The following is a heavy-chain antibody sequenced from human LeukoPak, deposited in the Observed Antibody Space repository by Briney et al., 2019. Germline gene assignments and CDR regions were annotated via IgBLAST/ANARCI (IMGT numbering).Heavy chain of an antibody. CDR1: GGSFRGYY. Sequence: SETLSLTCAGYGGSFRGYYWSWIRQPPGKGLEWIGEINHSGSTNYNASLKSRVTISVDTSKNQFSLKLSSVTAADTAVYYCARVLVYSNYRMDASDIWGQGTMVSVSS. D-gene: IGHD4-11*01. J-gene: IGHJ3*02. CDR3: ARVLVYSNYRMDASDI. V-gene: IGHV4-34*01. CDR2: INHSGST.